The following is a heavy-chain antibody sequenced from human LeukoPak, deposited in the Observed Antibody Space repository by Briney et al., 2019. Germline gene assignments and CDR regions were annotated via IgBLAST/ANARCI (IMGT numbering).Heavy chain of an antibody. V-gene: IGHV3-11*04. J-gene: IGHJ4*02. CDR1: GFTFSDYY. D-gene: IGHD1-26*01. CDR2: ISSSGSTI. CDR3: AKEDEGATTVDY. Sequence: GGSLRLSCAASGFTFSDYYMSWIRQAPGKGLEWVSYISSSGSTIYYADSVKGRFTISRDNSKNTLYLQMNSLRAEDTAVYYCAKEDEGATTVDYWGQGTLVTVSS.